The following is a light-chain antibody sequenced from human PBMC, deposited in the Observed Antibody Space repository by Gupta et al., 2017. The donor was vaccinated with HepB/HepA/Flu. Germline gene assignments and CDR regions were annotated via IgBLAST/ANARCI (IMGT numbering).Light chain of an antibody. CDR2: WAS. Sequence: DIVMTQSPDSLAVSLGERATINCKSSQSVLYSSNNKNYLAWYQQKPGQPPKLLFYWASTRESGVPDRFSGSGSGTDFTLTISSLQAEDVAVYYCQQEDSTPRTFGQGTKVEIK. CDR3: QQEDSTPRT. V-gene: IGKV4-1*01. CDR1: QSVLYSSNNKNY. J-gene: IGKJ1*01.